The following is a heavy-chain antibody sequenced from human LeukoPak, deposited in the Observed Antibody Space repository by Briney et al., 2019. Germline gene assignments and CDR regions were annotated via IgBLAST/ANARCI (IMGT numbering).Heavy chain of an antibody. CDR1: GFTFSSYS. V-gene: IGHV3-21*01. D-gene: IGHD3-22*01. J-gene: IGHJ4*02. Sequence: GGSLRLSCAASGFTFSSYSMNWVRQAPGKGLEWVSSISSSSSYIYYADSVKGRFTISRDNAKNSLYLQMNSLRAEDTAVYYCARSGLCYDSSGYPVYFDYWGQGTLVTVSS. CDR2: ISSSSSYI. CDR3: ARSGLCYDSSGYPVYFDY.